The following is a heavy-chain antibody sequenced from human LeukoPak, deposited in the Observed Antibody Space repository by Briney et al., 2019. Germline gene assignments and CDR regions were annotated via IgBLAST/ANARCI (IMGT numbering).Heavy chain of an antibody. D-gene: IGHD2-15*01. V-gene: IGHV4-59*01. J-gene: IGHJ4*02. Sequence: SETLSLTCTVSGGSISSYYWSWTRQPPGKGLEWIGYIYYSGSTNYNPSLKSRVTISVDTSKNQFSLKLSSVTAADTAVYYCARSLYCSGGSCDPFDYWGQGTLVTVSS. CDR1: GGSISSYY. CDR2: IYYSGST. CDR3: ARSLYCSGGSCDPFDY.